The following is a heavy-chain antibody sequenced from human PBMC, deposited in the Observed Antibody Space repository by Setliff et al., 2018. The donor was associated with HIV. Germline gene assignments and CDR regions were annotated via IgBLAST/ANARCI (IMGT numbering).Heavy chain of an antibody. V-gene: IGHV4-59*12. CDR3: ARDESKVEVQRGYGYGSFDY. D-gene: IGHD5-18*01. J-gene: IGHJ4*02. CDR1: GGSINSYY. CDR2: IYYDGSTNFNPAT. Sequence: SETLSLTCTVSGGSINSYYWSWIRQPPGKGLEWIGYIYYDGSTNFNPATNYNPSLKSRVTISLDTSKNHFSLRLSSVTAADTSVYYCARDESKVEVQRGYGYGSFDYWGQGTLVTVSS.